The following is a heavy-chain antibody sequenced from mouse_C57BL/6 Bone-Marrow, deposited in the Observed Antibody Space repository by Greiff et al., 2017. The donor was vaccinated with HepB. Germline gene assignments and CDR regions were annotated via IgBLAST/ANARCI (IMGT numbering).Heavy chain of an antibody. D-gene: IGHD2-3*01. CDR1: GYTFTDYY. CDR3: ARLDPFVYDGYLAWFAY. Sequence: QVQLKESGAELVRPGASVKLSCKASGYTFTDYYINWVKQRPGQGLEWIARIYPGSGNTYYNEKFKGKATLTAEKSSSTAYMQLSSLTSEDSAVYFCARLDPFVYDGYLAWFAYWGQGTLVTVSA. J-gene: IGHJ3*01. V-gene: IGHV1-76*01. CDR2: IYPGSGNT.